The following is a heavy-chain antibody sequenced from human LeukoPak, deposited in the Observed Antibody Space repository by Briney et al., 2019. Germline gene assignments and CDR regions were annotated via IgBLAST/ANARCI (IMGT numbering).Heavy chain of an antibody. CDR2: IKQDGSKK. Sequence: GGSLRLSCSASGFTFSSYAMHWVRQAPGKGLEWVANIKQDGSKKNYVDSVKGRFTISRDNAKNSLYLQMNSLRAEDTAVYYCATPLDYYDSSGYHQGGDWGQGTLVTVSS. CDR1: GFTFSSYA. CDR3: ATPLDYYDSSGYHQGGD. D-gene: IGHD3-22*01. J-gene: IGHJ4*02. V-gene: IGHV3-7*03.